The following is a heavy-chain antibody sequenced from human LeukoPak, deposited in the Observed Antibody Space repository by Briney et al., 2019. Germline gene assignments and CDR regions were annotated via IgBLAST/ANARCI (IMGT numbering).Heavy chain of an antibody. V-gene: IGHV4-59*08. CDR3: ARHWGRGYSYGYMAFDI. CDR1: GGSISSYY. D-gene: IGHD5-18*01. J-gene: IGHJ3*02. Sequence: KSSETLSLTCTVSGGSISSYYWSWIRQPPGKGLEWIGYIYYSGSTNYNPSLKSRVTISVDTSKNQFSLKLSSVTAADTAVYYCARHWGRGYSYGYMAFDIWGQGTMVTVSS. CDR2: IYYSGST.